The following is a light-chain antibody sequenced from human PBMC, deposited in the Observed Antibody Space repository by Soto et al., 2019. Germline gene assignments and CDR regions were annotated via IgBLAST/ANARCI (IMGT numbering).Light chain of an antibody. J-gene: IGLJ1*01. Sequence: QSALTQAPSASGSPGQSVTISCSGTSSDVGGFNYVSWYQQHPGRAPKVLIYEVNKRPSGVPDRFSGSKSGSTASLTVSGLQAEDEAEYYCSSYAVTNIFVFGTGTKVTVL. CDR2: EVN. CDR1: SSDVGGFNY. CDR3: SSYAVTNIFV. V-gene: IGLV2-8*01.